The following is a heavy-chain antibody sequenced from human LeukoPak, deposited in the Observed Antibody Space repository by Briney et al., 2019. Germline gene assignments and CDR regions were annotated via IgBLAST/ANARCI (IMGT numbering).Heavy chain of an antibody. CDR3: VRDADFYMGDY. CDR2: IMKDGGQK. CDR1: GFTFSSYW. D-gene: IGHD2/OR15-2a*01. Sequence: GGSLRLSCAASGFTFSSYWMNWARQAPGKGLEWVASIMKDGGQKKYVDSVKGRFTISRDNAQNSLYLQMSGLRAEDTAMYYCVRDADFYMGDYWGQGTLVTVSS. V-gene: IGHV3-7*03. J-gene: IGHJ4*02.